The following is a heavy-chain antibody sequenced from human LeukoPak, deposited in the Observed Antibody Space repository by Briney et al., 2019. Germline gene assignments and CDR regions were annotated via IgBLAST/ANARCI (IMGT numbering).Heavy chain of an antibody. D-gene: IGHD3-10*01. CDR1: GGSFSGYY. CDR3: ARHRITMGRGVIGGYFDY. CDR2: INHSGST. V-gene: IGHV4-34*01. J-gene: IGHJ4*02. Sequence: SETLSLTCAVYGGSFSGYYWSWIRQPPGKGLEWIGEINHSGSTNYNPSLKSRVTISVDTSKNQFSLKLSSVTAADTAVYYCARHRITMGRGVIGGYFDYWGQGTLVTVSS.